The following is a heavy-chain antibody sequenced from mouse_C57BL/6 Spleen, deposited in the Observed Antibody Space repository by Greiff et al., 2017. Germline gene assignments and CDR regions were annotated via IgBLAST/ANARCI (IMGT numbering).Heavy chain of an antibody. CDR2: INPNNGGT. CDR1: GYTFTDYN. CDR3: ARENYSNPFDY. V-gene: IGHV1-22*01. D-gene: IGHD2-5*01. Sequence: VQLKESGPELVKPGASVKMSCKASGYTFTDYNMHWVKQSHGKSLEWIGYINPNNGGTSYNQKFKGKATLTVNQSSSTASMELRSLTSEDSAVYYCARENYSNPFDYWGQGTTLTVSS. J-gene: IGHJ2*01.